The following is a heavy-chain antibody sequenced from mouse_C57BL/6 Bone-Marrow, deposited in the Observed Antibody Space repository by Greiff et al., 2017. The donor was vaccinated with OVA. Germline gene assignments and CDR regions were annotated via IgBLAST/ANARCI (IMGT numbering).Heavy chain of an antibody. V-gene: IGHV5-6*01. D-gene: IGHD2-1*01. Sequence: EVKVVESGGDLVKPGGSLKLSCAASGFTFSSYGMSWVRQTPDKRLEWVATISSGGSYTYYPDSVKGRFTISRDNAKNTLYLQMSSLKSEDTAMYYCARHGLYYGNPAWFAYWGQGTLVTVSA. CDR1: GFTFSSYG. J-gene: IGHJ3*01. CDR2: ISSGGSYT. CDR3: ARHGLYYGNPAWFAY.